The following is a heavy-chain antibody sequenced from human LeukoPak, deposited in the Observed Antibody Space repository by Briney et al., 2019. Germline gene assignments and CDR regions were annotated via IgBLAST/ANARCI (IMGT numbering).Heavy chain of an antibody. V-gene: IGHV4-59*01. CDR1: GGSISSYY. CDR2: IYYSGST. J-gene: IGHJ4*02. Sequence: SETLSLTCTVSGGSISSYYWSWIRQPPGKGLEWIGYIYYSGSTNYNPSLKSRVTISVDTSKNRFSLKLSSVTAADTAVYYCARDGYSSGWYPVWGQGTLVTVSS. D-gene: IGHD6-19*01. CDR3: ARDGYSSGWYPV.